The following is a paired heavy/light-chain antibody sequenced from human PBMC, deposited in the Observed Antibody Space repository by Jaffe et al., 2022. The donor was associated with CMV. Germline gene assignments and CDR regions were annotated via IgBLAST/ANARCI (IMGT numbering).Heavy chain of an antibody. J-gene: IGHJ4*02. D-gene: IGHD4-17*01. CDR2: ISDNAGTT. V-gene: IGHV3-23*04. Sequence: EVQLVESGGGLVQSGGSLRLSCAASGFTFRTYAMSWVRQAPGKGLEWVSFISDNAGTTYYADSVKGRFTISRDNSKNTLYLQMNSLRVEDTAVYYCAKDWERSTATVNYFDYWGQGSLVTVSS. CDR3: AKDWERSTATVNYFDY. CDR1: GFTFRTYA.
Light chain of an antibody. CDR3: QSYDTNLGGLWL. Sequence: QSVLTQPPSVSGAPGQRVTISCTGSSTNIGADYDVHWYQQLPGTAPKLLIYSNANRPSGVPARFSGSKSGTSASLAITGLQAEDEADYYCQSYDTNLGGLWLFGGGTKLTVL. J-gene: IGLJ3*02. CDR2: SNA. CDR1: STNIGADYD. V-gene: IGLV1-40*01.